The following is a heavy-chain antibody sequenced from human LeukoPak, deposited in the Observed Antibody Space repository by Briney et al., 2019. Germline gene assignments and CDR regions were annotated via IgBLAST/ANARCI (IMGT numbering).Heavy chain of an antibody. D-gene: IGHD6-19*01. V-gene: IGHV3-20*04. CDR3: AGETPPVAG. J-gene: IGHJ4*02. Sequence: GGSLRLSCTVSRFTFGDYAMSWVRQAPGKGLEWVSGINWNGGSTGYADSVKGRFTISRDNAKNSLYLQLNSLRAEDTALYYCAGETPPVAGWGQGTLVTVSS. CDR1: RFTFGDYA. CDR2: INWNGGST.